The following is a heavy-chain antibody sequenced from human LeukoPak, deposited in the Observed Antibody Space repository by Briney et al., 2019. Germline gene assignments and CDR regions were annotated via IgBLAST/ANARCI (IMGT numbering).Heavy chain of an antibody. CDR2: IIPIFGTA. J-gene: IGHJ4*02. V-gene: IGHV1-69*13. D-gene: IGHD1-26*01. Sequence: RASVKVSCKASGYTFTSYAISWVRQAPGQGLEWMGGIIPIFGTANYAQKFQGRVTITADESTSTAHMELSSLSSEDTAVYYCARDDTGRDSGFDYWGQGTLVTVSS. CDR3: ARDDTGRDSGFDY. CDR1: GYTFTSYA.